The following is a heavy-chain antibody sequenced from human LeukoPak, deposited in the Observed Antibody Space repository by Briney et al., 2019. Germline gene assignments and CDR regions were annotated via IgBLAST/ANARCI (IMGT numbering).Heavy chain of an antibody. CDR1: GFSFSSNA. J-gene: IGHJ4*02. CDR3: AKDLEATTVTTVDY. V-gene: IGHV3-23*01. Sequence: QPGGSLILSCSASGFSFSSNAMSWVRQAPGKGLEWVSVITDSGGSTYSVKGRFTISRDNSKNTLYLQMNSLRAEDTAVYYCAKDLEATTVTTVDYWGQGTLVTVSS. D-gene: IGHD4-17*01. CDR2: ITDSGGST.